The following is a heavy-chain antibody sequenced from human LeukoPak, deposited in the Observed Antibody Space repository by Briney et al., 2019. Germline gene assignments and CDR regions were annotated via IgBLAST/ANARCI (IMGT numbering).Heavy chain of an antibody. CDR3: FLDYYDSSGSDY. V-gene: IGHV1-2*02. CDR1: GYTFTGYY. D-gene: IGHD3-22*01. Sequence: GASVKVSCKASGYTFTGYYMHWVRQAPGQGLEWVGWINPYSGGTHYAQKFQGRVTMTEDTSTDTAYMELSSLRSEDTAVYYCFLDYYDSSGSDYWGQGTLVTVSS. J-gene: IGHJ4*02. CDR2: INPYSGGT.